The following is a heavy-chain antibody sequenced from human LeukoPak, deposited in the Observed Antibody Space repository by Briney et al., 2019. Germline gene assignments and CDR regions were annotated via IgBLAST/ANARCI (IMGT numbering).Heavy chain of an antibody. CDR2: INHSGST. D-gene: IGHD3-9*01. J-gene: IGHJ6*03. Sequence: PSQTLSLTCTVSGGSISSGDYYWSWIRQPPGKGLEWIGEINHSGSTNYNPSLKSRVTISVDTSKNQFSLKLSSVTAADTAVYYCARAATGKNILTGSQSFRHYYYYMDVWGKGTTVTVSS. CDR3: ARAATGKNILTGSQSFRHYYYYMDV. CDR1: GGSISSGDYY. V-gene: IGHV4-30-4*08.